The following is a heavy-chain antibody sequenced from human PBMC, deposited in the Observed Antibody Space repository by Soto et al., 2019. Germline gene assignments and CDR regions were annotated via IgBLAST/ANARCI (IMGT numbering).Heavy chain of an antibody. V-gene: IGHV3-43*01. D-gene: IGHD5-12*01. CDR2: ITWNGGNT. CDR1: GFRFDDYN. J-gene: IGHJ6*02. Sequence: PGGSLRLSCAASGFRFDDYNMHWVRQAPGKGLEWVSLITWNGGNTYYADSVKGRFTISRDGTTKSVSLQMTSLKREDTGLYYCARETLSYGSDLDVWGQGTTVTVSS. CDR3: ARETLSYGSDLDV.